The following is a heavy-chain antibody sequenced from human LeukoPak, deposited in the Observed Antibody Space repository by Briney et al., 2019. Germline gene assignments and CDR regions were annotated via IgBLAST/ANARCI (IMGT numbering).Heavy chain of an antibody. J-gene: IGHJ5*02. CDR2: ISAYNGNT. CDR1: GYTFTSYG. Sequence: ASVKVSCKASGYTFTSYGISWVRQAPGQGLEWMGWISAYNGNTNYAQKLQGRVTMTRNTSISTAYMELSSLRSEDTAVYYCARGYRDYYGSGSYYYIWFDPWGQGTLVTVSS. V-gene: IGHV1-18*01. D-gene: IGHD3-10*01. CDR3: ARGYRDYYGSGSYYYIWFDP.